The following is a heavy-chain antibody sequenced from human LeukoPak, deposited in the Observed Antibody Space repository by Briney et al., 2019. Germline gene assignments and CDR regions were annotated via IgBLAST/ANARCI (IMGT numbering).Heavy chain of an antibody. CDR1: GYTLTDLS. CDR2: FDPEAGET. V-gene: IGHV1-24*01. D-gene: IGHD6-19*01. CDR3: AADSRRSSGWFLPDRFDI. Sequence: GASVKVSCKVSGYTLTDLSMHWVRQTPGSGPEWMGGFDPEAGETVYAQKFQGRVTMTDDTSTDTAYTELSSLRSEDTAVYYCAADSRRSSGWFLPDRFDIWGQGTKVTVSS. J-gene: IGHJ3*02.